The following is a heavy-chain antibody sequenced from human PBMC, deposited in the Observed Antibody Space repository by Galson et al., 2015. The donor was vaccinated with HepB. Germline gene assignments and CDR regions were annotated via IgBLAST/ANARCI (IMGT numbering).Heavy chain of an antibody. Sequence: VKVSCKASGGTFSSYTISWVRQAPGQGLEWMGRIIPILGIANYAQKFQGRVTITADKSTSTAYMELSSLRSEDTAVYYCARDYGGNSRPFDYWGQGTLVTVSS. D-gene: IGHD4-23*01. V-gene: IGHV1-69*10. CDR1: GGTFSSYT. J-gene: IGHJ4*02. CDR3: ARDYGGNSRPFDY. CDR2: IIPILGIA.